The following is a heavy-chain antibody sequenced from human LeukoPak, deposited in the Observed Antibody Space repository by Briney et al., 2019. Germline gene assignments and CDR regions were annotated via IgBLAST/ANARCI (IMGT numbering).Heavy chain of an antibody. J-gene: IGHJ4*02. CDR2: ISGSAHKI. Sequence: GGSLRLSCVASGITFSNYAVSWVRQAPEKGLDWISVISGSAHKIRYADSVKGRFTISKDNSENIVYLQMNNLRVEDTAVYYCAGRPTGYSSGYIHWGQGTLVTVSS. CDR1: GITFSNYA. D-gene: IGHD5-18*01. V-gene: IGHV3-23*01. CDR3: AGRPTGYSSGYIH.